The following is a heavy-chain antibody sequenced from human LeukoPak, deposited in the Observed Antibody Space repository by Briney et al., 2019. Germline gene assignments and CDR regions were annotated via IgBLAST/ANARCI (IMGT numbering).Heavy chain of an antibody. D-gene: IGHD3-16*02. Sequence: SETLSLTCTDSGGSISSGGYYWSWIRQHPGKGLEWIGYIYYSGSTYYNPSLKSRVTISVDTSKNQFSLKLSSVTAADTAVYYCARDIVGSYGMDVWGQGTTVTVSS. J-gene: IGHJ6*02. CDR3: ARDIVGSYGMDV. CDR1: GGSISSGGYY. V-gene: IGHV4-31*03. CDR2: IYYSGST.